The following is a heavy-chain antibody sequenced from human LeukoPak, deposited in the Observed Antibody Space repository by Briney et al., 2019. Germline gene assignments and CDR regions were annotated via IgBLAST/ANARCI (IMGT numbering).Heavy chain of an antibody. CDR1: GYTFTGYY. D-gene: IGHD3-16*01. J-gene: IGHJ4*02. V-gene: IGHV1-2*02. CDR3: ARSSGTTFGLSDY. CDR2: INPNGGGT. Sequence: ASVKVSCKASGYTFTGYYMHWVRQAPGQGLEWMGWINPNGGGTNYAQKFQGRVTMTTDTSISTAYMELGGLRYDDTAVYYCARSSGTTFGLSDYWGQGTLVTVSS.